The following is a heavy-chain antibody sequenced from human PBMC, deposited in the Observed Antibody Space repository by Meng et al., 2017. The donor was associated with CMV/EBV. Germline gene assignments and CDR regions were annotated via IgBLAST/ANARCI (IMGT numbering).Heavy chain of an antibody. CDR3: ARGRDILTGYQGYQYGMDV. CDR2: ISSSSSYI. J-gene: IGHJ6*02. D-gene: IGHD3-9*01. CDR1: GFTFSSYS. V-gene: IGHV3-21*01. Sequence: GESLKISCAASGFTFSSYSMNWVRQAPGKGLEWVSSISSSSSYIYYADSVKGRFTISRDNAKNSLYLQMISLRAEDTAVYYCARGRDILTGYQGYQYGMDVWGQGTTVTVS.